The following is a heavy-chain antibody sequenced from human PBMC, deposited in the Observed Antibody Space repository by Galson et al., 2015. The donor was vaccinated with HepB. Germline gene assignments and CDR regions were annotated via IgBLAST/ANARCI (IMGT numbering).Heavy chain of an antibody. CDR3: AKGYGLFDS. CDR2: ICGHGDST. J-gene: IGHJ5*01. V-gene: IGHV3-23*01. CDR1: GFGFDTHA. Sequence: SLRLSCAASGFGFDTHAMSWVRQAPGRGLEWISGICGHGDSTFYADSVKGRFTVSRDNSNNMLYLQMNSLGAEDAGLYFCAKGYGLFDSWGQGILVTVSS. D-gene: IGHD5-18*01.